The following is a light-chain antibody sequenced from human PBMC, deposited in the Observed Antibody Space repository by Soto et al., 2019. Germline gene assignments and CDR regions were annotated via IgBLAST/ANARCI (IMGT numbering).Light chain of an antibody. CDR1: SSNIGRYY. CDR3: GTWDSLSGGAV. V-gene: IGLV1-51*01. J-gene: IGLJ7*01. Sequence: QSVLTQPPSVSAAPGQKVTISCSGSSSNIGRYYVSWYRQLPGTAPKVLIYDDHKRPSGIPDRFSGSKSGTSATLGITGLQTGDEAYYYCGTWDSLSGGAVFGGGTQLTVL. CDR2: DDH.